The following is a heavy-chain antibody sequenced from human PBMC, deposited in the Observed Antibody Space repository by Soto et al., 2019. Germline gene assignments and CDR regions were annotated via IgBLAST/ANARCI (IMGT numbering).Heavy chain of an antibody. D-gene: IGHD3-22*01. CDR3: ARGINYYDSSGDSWFDP. CDR2: IYHTGTT. CDR1: GGSIRSTTYY. V-gene: IGHV4-39*07. J-gene: IGHJ5*01. Sequence: SETLSLTCTVSGGSIRSTTYYWGWIRQPPGKGLEWIGYIYHTGTTYYNMSLKSRVTISVDRSKNQFSLKLSSVTAADTAVYYCARGINYYDSSGDSWFDPWGQGTLVTVSS.